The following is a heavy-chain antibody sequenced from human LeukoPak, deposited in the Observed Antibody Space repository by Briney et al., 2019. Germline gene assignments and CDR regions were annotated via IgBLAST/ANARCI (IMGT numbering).Heavy chain of an antibody. CDR2: IYYSGST. D-gene: IGHD1-26*01. V-gene: IGHV4-39*01. Sequence: SETLSLTCTVSGGSISSIIYYWGWIRQPPGKGLEWIGTIYYSGSTYYNPPLKSRVTISVDTSKNQFSLKLYSVTAADTAMYYCAMSGSYLPFYWGQGTLVTVSS. J-gene: IGHJ4*02. CDR1: GGSISSIIYY. CDR3: AMSGSYLPFY.